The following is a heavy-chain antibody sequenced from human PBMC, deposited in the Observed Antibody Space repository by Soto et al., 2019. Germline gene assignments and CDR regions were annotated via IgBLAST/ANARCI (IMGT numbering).Heavy chain of an antibody. Sequence: QVQLVQSGAEVKKPGSSVKVSCKASGGTFSSYAISWVRQAPGQGLEWMGGIIPIFGTANYAQKFQGRVTITADESTSTAYMELSSLRSEDTAVYYCARGLSQYCSGGSCSYYFDYWGQGTLVTVSS. CDR3: ARGLSQYCSGGSCSYYFDY. J-gene: IGHJ4*02. V-gene: IGHV1-69*01. CDR1: GGTFSSYA. D-gene: IGHD2-15*01. CDR2: IIPIFGTA.